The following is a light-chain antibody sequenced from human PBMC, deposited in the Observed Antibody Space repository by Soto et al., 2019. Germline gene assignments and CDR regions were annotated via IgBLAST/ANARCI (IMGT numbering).Light chain of an antibody. CDR3: QQYNSYRT. CDR2: DAS. V-gene: IGKV1-5*01. J-gene: IGKJ1*01. CDR1: QNIGGW. Sequence: DIQMTQSPSTLSASVGDRVTITCRASQNIGGWLAWYQQKPGKAPKFLIFDASSLESGVPSRFSGSGSGTEFTLTISSLQPDDFATYYCQQYNSYRTFGQGTKVDIK.